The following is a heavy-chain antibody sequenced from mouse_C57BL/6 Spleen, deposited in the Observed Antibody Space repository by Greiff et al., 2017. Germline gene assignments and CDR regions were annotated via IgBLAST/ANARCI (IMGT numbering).Heavy chain of an antibody. D-gene: IGHD2-1*01. CDR2: IYPGNSDT. CDR3: TRAGNYHVLYAMDY. Sequence: EVQLQQSGTVLARPGASVKMSCKTSGYTFTSYWMHWVKQRPGQGLEWIGAIYPGNSDTSYNQKFKGKAKLTAVTSASTAYMELSSLTTEDSAVYYCTRAGNYHVLYAMDYWGQGTSVTVSS. V-gene: IGHV1-5*01. CDR1: GYTFTSYW. J-gene: IGHJ4*01.